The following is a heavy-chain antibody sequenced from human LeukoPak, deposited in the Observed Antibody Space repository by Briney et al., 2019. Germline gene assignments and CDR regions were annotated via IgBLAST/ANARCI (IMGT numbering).Heavy chain of an antibody. CDR2: ISGSGGST. J-gene: IGHJ6*03. D-gene: IGHD2-2*02. CDR3: AKDRRYCSSTSCYTHLYYYYYYMDV. CDR1: GFTFSSYA. V-gene: IGHV3-23*01. Sequence: QPGGSLRPSCAASGFTFSSYAMSWVRQAPGKGLEWVSAISGSGGSTYYADSVKGRFTISRDNSKNTLYLQMNSLRAEDTAVYYCAKDRRYCSSTSCYTHLYYYYYYMDVWGEGTTVTVSS.